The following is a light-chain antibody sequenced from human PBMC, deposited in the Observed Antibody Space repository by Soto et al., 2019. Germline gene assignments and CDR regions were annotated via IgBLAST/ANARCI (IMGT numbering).Light chain of an antibody. CDR1: QFVSSRN. J-gene: IGKJ5*01. CDR2: GAS. CDR3: QQYGSSPIT. Sequence: EIVLTQSPGTLSLSAGESATLLCRASQFVSSRNLAWYQQKPGQAPRLLIYGASSRATGIPDRFSGSGSGTDFTLTITPLEPDDFAVYFCQQYGSSPITFGQGTRLDIK. V-gene: IGKV3-20*01.